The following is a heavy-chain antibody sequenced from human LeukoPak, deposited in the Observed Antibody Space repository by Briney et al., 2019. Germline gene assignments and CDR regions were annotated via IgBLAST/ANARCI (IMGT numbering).Heavy chain of an antibody. V-gene: IGHV5-51*01. J-gene: IGHJ6*02. D-gene: IGHD1-7*01. CDR1: GYKFTDYW. Sequence: GESLQISCKGSGYKFTDYWIGWVRQLPGKGLEWMGIIYPGDSDTRYSPSFQGQVTISADKSINTAHLQWSSLKASDTAMYYCARGAAGTTPDYYYFGLDVGGQGTTVKVSS. CDR3: ARGAAGTTPDYYYFGLDV. CDR2: IYPGDSDT.